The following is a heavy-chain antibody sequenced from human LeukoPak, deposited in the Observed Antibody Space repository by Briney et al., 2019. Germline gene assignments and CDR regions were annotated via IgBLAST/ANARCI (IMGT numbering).Heavy chain of an antibody. CDR2: IYYSGST. J-gene: IGHJ6*02. CDR3: ARDRRFGENSYYYYYGMDV. V-gene: IGHV4-59*01. Sequence: SETLSLTCTVSGGSSSSYYWSWIRQPPGKGLEWIGYIYYSGSTNYNPSLKSRVTILVDTSKNQFSLRLSSVTAADTAVYYCARDRRFGENSYYYYYGMDVWGQGTTVTVSS. CDR1: GGSSSSYY. D-gene: IGHD3-10*01.